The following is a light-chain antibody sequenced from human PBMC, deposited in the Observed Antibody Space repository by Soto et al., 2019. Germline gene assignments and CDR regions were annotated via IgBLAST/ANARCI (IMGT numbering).Light chain of an antibody. CDR2: GAS. V-gene: IGKV3-20*01. Sequence: IFLTQSPCTLSLSPWERATLSCRASQSVSNNYLAWYQQKPGQAPSLLILGASTRATGVPARFSGGGSGTDFTLTISRLEPEDFAVYYCQQFSSYPLTFGGGTKVDIK. J-gene: IGKJ4*01. CDR3: QQFSSYPLT. CDR1: QSVSNNY.